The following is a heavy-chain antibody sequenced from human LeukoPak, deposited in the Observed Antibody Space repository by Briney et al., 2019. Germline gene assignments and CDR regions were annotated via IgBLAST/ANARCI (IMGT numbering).Heavy chain of an antibody. V-gene: IGHV4-4*07. D-gene: IGHD3-3*01. Sequence: PSETLSLTCTVSGGSISSYYWSWIRQPAGKGLEWIGHIYTSGSTSSNPSLRSRVTISVDTSKNQFSLKLSSVTAADTAVYYCARIQVGTIFGVVPDYWGQGTLVTVSS. J-gene: IGHJ4*02. CDR3: ARIQVGTIFGVVPDY. CDR2: IYTSGST. CDR1: GGSISSYY.